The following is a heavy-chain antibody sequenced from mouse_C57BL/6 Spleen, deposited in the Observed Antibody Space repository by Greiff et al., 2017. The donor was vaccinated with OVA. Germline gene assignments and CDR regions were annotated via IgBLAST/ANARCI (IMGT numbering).Heavy chain of an antibody. CDR1: GYTFTDYY. CDR3: ETTGHYYAMDY. J-gene: IGHJ4*01. D-gene: IGHD3-3*01. CDR2: INPNNGGT. Sequence: VQLQQSGPELVKPGASVKISCKASGYTFTDYYMNWVKQSHGKSLEWIGDINPNNGGTSYNQKFKGKATLTVDKSSSTAYRELRSLTSEDSAVYYCETTGHYYAMDYWGQGTSVTVSS. V-gene: IGHV1-26*01.